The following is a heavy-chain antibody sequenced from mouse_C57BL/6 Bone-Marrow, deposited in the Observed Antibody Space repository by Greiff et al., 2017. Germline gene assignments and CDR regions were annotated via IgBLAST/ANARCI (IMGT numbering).Heavy chain of an antibody. CDR1: GYTFTDYY. J-gene: IGHJ2*01. D-gene: IGHD2-4*01. V-gene: IGHV1-26*01. CDR2: INPNNGGT. Sequence: EVQLQQSGPELVKPGASVKISCKASGYTFTDYYMNWVKQSHGKSLEWIGDINPNNGGTSYNQKFKGKATLTVDKSSSTAYMELRSLTSEDSAVYYCARGGLYDYDYWGQGTTLTVSS. CDR3: ARGGLYDYDY.